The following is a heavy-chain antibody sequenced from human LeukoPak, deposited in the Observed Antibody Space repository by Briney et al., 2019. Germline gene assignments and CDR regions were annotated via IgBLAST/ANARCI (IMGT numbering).Heavy chain of an antibody. CDR3: ARLSRSGWYVDV. CDR1: GGSISSGDYY. D-gene: IGHD6-13*01. V-gene: IGHV4-30-4*08. CDR2: IYYSGST. J-gene: IGHJ6*02. Sequence: PSETLSLTCTVSGGSISSGDYYWSWIRQPPGKGLEWIGYIYYSGSTYYNPSLKSRVTISVDTSKNQFSLKLSSVTAADTAVYYCARLSRSGWYVDVWGQGTTVTVSS.